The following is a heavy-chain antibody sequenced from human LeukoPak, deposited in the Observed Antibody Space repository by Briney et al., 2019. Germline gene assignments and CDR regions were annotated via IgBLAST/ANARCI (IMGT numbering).Heavy chain of an antibody. CDR2: ISTSCNTI. CDR1: GGSFSGYY. CDR3: ARGGWVDY. Sequence: LSLTCAVYGGSFSGYYMSWIRQAPGKALEWVSYISTSCNTIYYADSVKGRFTISRDSAKNSLYLQMNSLRTEDTAVYYCARGGWVDYWGQGILVTVSS. J-gene: IGHJ4*02. V-gene: IGHV3-11*04. D-gene: IGHD6-19*01.